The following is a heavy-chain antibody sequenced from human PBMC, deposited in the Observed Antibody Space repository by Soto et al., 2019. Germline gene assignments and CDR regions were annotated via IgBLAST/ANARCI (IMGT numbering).Heavy chain of an antibody. Sequence: GASVKVSCKASGYTFTSYGISWVRQAPGQGLEWMGWISAYNNNTNNAQKVHDRVTMTTDTSTNTAYMELRSLRSDDTAVYYCARRTWAQSIDSFDVWGQGTMVTVSS. D-gene: IGHD6-6*01. CDR2: ISAYNNNT. V-gene: IGHV1-18*01. J-gene: IGHJ3*01. CDR1: GYTFTSYG. CDR3: ARRTWAQSIDSFDV.